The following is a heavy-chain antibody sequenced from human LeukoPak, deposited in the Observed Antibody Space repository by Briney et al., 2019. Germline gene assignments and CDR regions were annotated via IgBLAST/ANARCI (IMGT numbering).Heavy chain of an antibody. D-gene: IGHD5-24*01. J-gene: IGHJ3*02. CDR1: GYTFTGYG. Sequence: GSLKVSCKASGYTFTGYGISWVRQAPGQGLEWMGWISSYNGNTNYAQKLKGGVTMSTDTSTSTGYMELRSLRSDDTAVYYCARGLQETLAWLKALSAFDIWGQGTMVTVSS. CDR3: ARGLQETLAWLKALSAFDI. CDR2: ISSYNGNT. V-gene: IGHV1-18*01.